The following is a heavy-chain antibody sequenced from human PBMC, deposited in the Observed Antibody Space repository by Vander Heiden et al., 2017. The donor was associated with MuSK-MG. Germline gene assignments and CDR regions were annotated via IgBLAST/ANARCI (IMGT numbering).Heavy chain of an antibody. V-gene: IGHV3-23*01. CDR3: AKVVGYRIDVFDI. Sequence: EVQLLESGGGLVQPGGSLRLSCAASGFTFSSYAMSWVRQAPGKGLGWVSVISTSGHITYYADSVKGRFTISRDNSKNTLYLQMNSLRAEDTALFYCAKVVGYRIDVFDIWGQGTMVTISS. CDR1: GFTFSSYA. CDR2: ISTSGHIT. D-gene: IGHD5-18*01. J-gene: IGHJ3*02.